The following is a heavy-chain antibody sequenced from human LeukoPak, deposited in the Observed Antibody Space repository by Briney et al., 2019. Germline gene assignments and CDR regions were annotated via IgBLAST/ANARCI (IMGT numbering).Heavy chain of an antibody. Sequence: SETLSLTCTVSGGSISSGDYYWSWIRQPPGKGLEWIGYIYYSGSTYYNPSLKSRVTISVDTSKNQFSLKLSSVTAADTAVYYCAREVLLPITSYYYYYGMDVWGQGTTVTVSS. D-gene: IGHD1-14*01. CDR1: GGSISSGDYY. V-gene: IGHV4-30-4*01. J-gene: IGHJ6*02. CDR3: AREVLLPITSYYYYYGMDV. CDR2: IYYSGST.